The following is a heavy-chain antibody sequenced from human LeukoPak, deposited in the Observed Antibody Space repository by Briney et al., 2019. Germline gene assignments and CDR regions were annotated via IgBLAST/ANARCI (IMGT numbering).Heavy chain of an antibody. V-gene: IGHV3-74*01. CDR2: INSDGSST. CDR3: ARGYCGSTSCLTPFDY. CDR1: GFTLSSYW. D-gene: IGHD2-2*01. Sequence: GGSLRLSCAASGFTLSSYWMHWVRQAPGKGLVWVSRINSDGSSTSYADSVKGRFTISRDNAKNTLYLQMNSLRAEDTAVYYCARGYCGSTSCLTPFDYWGQGTLVTVSS. J-gene: IGHJ4*02.